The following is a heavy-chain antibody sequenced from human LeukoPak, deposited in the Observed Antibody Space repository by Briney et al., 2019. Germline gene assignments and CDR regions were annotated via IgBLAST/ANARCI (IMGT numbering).Heavy chain of an antibody. J-gene: IGHJ4*02. CDR1: GFTFSSYS. CDR3: ARDRYSGGSRYFGY. D-gene: IGHD2-15*01. Sequence: GGSLRLSCAASGFTFSSYSMNWVRQAPGKGLEWVSYISSSSSTIYYADSVKGRFTISRDNAKNSLYLQMNSLRAEDTAVYYCARDRYSGGSRYFGYWGQGTLVTVSS. CDR2: ISSSSSTI. V-gene: IGHV3-48*01.